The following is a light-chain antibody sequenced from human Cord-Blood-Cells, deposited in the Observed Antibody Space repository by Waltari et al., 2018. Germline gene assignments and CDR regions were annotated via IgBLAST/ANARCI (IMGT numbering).Light chain of an antibody. CDR3: CSYAGSVV. J-gene: IGLJ2*01. Sequence: QSALTPPASVSGSPGQSITISCTGTSSDVGSYNLVSWYHQHPGKAPKLMIYEVSKRPSGVSNRFSGSKSGNTASLTSSGLQAEDEADYYCCSYAGSVVFGGGTKLTVL. CDR1: SSDVGSYNL. CDR2: EVS. V-gene: IGLV2-23*02.